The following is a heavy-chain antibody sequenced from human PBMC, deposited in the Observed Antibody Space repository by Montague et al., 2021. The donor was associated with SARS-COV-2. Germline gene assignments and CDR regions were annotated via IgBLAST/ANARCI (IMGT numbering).Heavy chain of an antibody. J-gene: IGHJ5*02. D-gene: IGHD3-3*01. Sequence: SETLPLTCAVYGGSFSGYYWSWIRQPPGKGLEWIGEINHSGSTNXNPSLKSRVTISVDTSKNQFSLKLSSVTAAVTAVYYCARGRTDLGAYYDFWSGYYWSGQNWFDPWGQGTLVTVSS. CDR1: GGSFSGYY. CDR2: INHSGST. V-gene: IGHV4-34*01. CDR3: ARGRTDLGAYYDFWSGYYWSGQNWFDP.